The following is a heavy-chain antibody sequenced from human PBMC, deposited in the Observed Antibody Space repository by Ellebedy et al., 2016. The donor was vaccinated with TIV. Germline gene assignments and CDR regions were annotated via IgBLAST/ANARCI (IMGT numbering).Heavy chain of an antibody. CDR3: ARHRCSGELFGFDF. D-gene: IGHD1-26*01. Sequence: MPSETLSLTCDVSGASISNNSFYWGWVRQPPGQGLAWLGSFTYNVNTYYNSSLKSRITVSVDSSKNQFSLRLSSVTAEDTAVYYCARHRCSGELFGFDFWGQGILVTVSS. J-gene: IGHJ4*02. V-gene: IGHV4-39*01. CDR2: FTYNVNT. CDR1: GASISNNSFY.